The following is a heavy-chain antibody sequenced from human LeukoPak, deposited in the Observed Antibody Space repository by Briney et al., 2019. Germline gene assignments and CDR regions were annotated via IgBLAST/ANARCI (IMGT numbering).Heavy chain of an antibody. CDR2: FDPEDGET. D-gene: IGHD1-26*01. J-gene: IGHJ4*02. V-gene: IGHV1-24*01. CDR3: ATAYSGSYPFDY. Sequence: GAAVKVSCKVSGYTLTELSMHWVRQAPGKGLEWMGGFDPEDGETIYAQKFQGRDTMTEDTSTDTAYMELSSLRSEDTAVYYCATAYSGSYPFDYWGQGTLVTVSS. CDR1: GYTLTELS.